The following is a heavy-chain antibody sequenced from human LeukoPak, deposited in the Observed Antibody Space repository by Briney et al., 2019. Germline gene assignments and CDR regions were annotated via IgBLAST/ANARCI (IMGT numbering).Heavy chain of an antibody. CDR3: ARDGSYYDFWSGCHNWFDP. Sequence: SWETLSLTCTVSGGSISSYYWSWIRQPTGKGLEWIGYIYYSGSTNYNPSLKSRVTISVDTSKNQFSLKLSSVTAADTAVYYCARDGSYYDFWSGCHNWFDPWGQGTLVTVSS. CDR1: GGSISSYY. CDR2: IYYSGST. J-gene: IGHJ5*02. D-gene: IGHD3-3*01. V-gene: IGHV4-59*01.